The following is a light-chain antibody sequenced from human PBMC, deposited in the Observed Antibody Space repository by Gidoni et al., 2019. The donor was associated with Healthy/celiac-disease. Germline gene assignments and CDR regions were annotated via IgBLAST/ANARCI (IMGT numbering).Light chain of an antibody. Sequence: EIVLTQSPGTLSLSPGESATLSCRASQSVSSSYLAWYQQKPGQAPRLLIYGASTRATGIPDRLSGSGSGTDFTLTISRLEPEDFAVYYCQQYGSSPTFGQGTKVEIK. CDR3: QQYGSSPT. V-gene: IGKV3-20*01. CDR1: QSVSSSY. J-gene: IGKJ1*01. CDR2: GAS.